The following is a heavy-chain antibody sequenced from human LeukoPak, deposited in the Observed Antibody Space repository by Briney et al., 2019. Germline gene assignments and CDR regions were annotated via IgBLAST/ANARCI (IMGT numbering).Heavy chain of an antibody. Sequence: GGSLRLSCAASGFTFSSYGMHWVRQAPGKGLEWVAVISYDGSKKYYGDSVKGRFTISRDNSKNTLYLQMNSLRAEDTAVYYCAKVARSPVQNPGYCSGGSCKYGMDVWGQGTTVTVSS. CDR1: GFTFSSYG. J-gene: IGHJ6*02. CDR3: AKVARSPVQNPGYCSGGSCKYGMDV. D-gene: IGHD2-15*01. CDR2: ISYDGSKK. V-gene: IGHV3-30*18.